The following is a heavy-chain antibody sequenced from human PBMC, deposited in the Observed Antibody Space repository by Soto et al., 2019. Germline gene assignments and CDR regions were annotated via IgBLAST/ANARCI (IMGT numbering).Heavy chain of an antibody. D-gene: IGHD6-19*01. Sequence: GGSLRLSCAASGFTFSSYARSWVRQAPGKGLEWVSAISGSGGSTYYADSVKGRFTISRDNSKNTLYLQMNSLRAEDTAVYYYAKTPHGWSRTNFDPWGQGTLVTVSS. V-gene: IGHV3-23*01. CDR3: AKTPHGWSRTNFDP. CDR2: ISGSGGST. J-gene: IGHJ5*02. CDR1: GFTFSSYA.